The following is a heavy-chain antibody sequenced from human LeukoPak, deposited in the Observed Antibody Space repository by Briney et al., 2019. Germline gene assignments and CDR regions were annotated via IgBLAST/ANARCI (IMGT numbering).Heavy chain of an antibody. J-gene: IGHJ4*02. CDR3: ARILRGYCSGGSCYDFDY. CDR1: GYTFTSYG. V-gene: IGHV1-18*04. D-gene: IGHD2-15*01. CDR2: ISAYNGNT. Sequence: ASVKVSCKASGYTFTSYGISWVRQAPGQGLEWMGWISAYNGNTNYAQKLQGRVTMTTDTSTSTAYMELRSLSSDDTAVYYCARILRGYCSGGSCYDFDYWGQGTLVTVSS.